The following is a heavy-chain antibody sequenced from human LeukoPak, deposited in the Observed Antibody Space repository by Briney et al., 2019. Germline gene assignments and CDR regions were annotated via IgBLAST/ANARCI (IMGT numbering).Heavy chain of an antibody. V-gene: IGHV3-53*01. CDR2: ISTGDEI. CDR1: GFTVTSNS. CDR3: ATSQGPGNHWFDP. Sequence: GGSLRLSCAASGFTVTSNSMNWVRQAPGKGLEWVSVISTGDEIHYAESVRGRFTISRDSSSNTLSLHMNSLRVEDTAIYYCATSQGPGNHWFDPWGQETLVTVSS. J-gene: IGHJ5*02.